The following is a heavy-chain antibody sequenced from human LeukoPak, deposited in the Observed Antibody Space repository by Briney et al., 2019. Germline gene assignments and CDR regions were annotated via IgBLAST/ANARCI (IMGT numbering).Heavy chain of an antibody. V-gene: IGHV1-2*02. CDR1: GYTFTGYY. Sequence: ASAKVSCKASGYTFTGYYMHWVRQAPGQGLEWMGWINPNSGGTNYAQKFQGRVTMTRDTSISTAYMELSRLRSDDTAVYYCARDDSYGYYFDYWGQGTLVTVSS. J-gene: IGHJ4*02. D-gene: IGHD5-18*01. CDR2: INPNSGGT. CDR3: ARDDSYGYYFDY.